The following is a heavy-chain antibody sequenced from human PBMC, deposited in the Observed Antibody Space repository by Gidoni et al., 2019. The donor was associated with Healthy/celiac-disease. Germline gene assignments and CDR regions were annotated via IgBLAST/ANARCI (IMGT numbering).Heavy chain of an antibody. D-gene: IGHD6-25*01. CDR3: ARDQGAAQYYYYYYMDV. CDR1: GFTFSSYS. V-gene: IGHV3-21*01. J-gene: IGHJ6*03. Sequence: EVQLVESGGGLVKPGGSLRRSCAATGFTFSSYSMNWFRQSPGKGLEWVSSISSSSSYIYYADSVKGRFTISRDNAKNSLYLQMNSLRAEDTAVYYCARDQGAAQYYYYYYMDVWGKGTTVTVSS. CDR2: ISSSSSYI.